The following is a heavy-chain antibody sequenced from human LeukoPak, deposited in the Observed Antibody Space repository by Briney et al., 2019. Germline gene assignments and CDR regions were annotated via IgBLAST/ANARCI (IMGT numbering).Heavy chain of an antibody. D-gene: IGHD4-17*01. V-gene: IGHV4-34*01. J-gene: IGHJ4*02. CDR2: INHSGST. Sequence: SEPLSPTCAFFGGSFSGYYWSWIRQPPGKGLEGIGEINHSGSTNYNPSLKSRVTISVDTSKNQFSLKLSSVTAADTAVYYCARGHESDYGDSDYFDYWGQGTLVTVSS. CDR3: ARGHESDYGDSDYFDY. CDR1: GGSFSGYY.